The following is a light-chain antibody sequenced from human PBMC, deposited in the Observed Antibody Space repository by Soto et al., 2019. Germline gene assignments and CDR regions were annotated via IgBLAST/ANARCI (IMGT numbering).Light chain of an antibody. CDR3: QQRRNWVS. CDR1: QSVDTY. CDR2: DTS. J-gene: IGKJ3*01. Sequence: FTQSPAILSLSPGERATLSYTASQSVDTYIAWYQQRPGQPPRLLIHDTSHRASGVPARFRGSGSGTDFTITITSLEPEDFAVYFCQQRRNWVSFGPGTRL. V-gene: IGKV3-11*01.